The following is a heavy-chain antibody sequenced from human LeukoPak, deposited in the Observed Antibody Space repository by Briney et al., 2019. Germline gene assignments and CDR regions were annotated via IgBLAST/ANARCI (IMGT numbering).Heavy chain of an antibody. V-gene: IGHV3-21*01. CDR1: GFTFSSYS. J-gene: IGHJ4*02. Sequence: GGSLRLSCAASGFTFSSYSMNWVRQAPRKGLEWVSSISSSSSYIYYADSVKGRFTISRDNAKNSLYLQMNSLRAEDTAVYYCARDPTPGDPPHYWGQGTLVTVSS. CDR3: ARDPTPGDPPHY. D-gene: IGHD4-17*01. CDR2: ISSSSSYI.